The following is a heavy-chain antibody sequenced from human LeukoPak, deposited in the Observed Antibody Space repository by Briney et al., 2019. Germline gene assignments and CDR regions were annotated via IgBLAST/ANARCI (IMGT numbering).Heavy chain of an antibody. Sequence: SETLSLTCTVSGGSISSSSYYWGWIRQPPGKGLEWIGSIYYSGSTYYNPSLKSRVTISVDTSKNQFSLKLSSVTAADTAVYYCAGGPAAAADRLPNWFDPWGQGTLVTVSS. J-gene: IGHJ5*02. D-gene: IGHD6-13*01. CDR2: IYYSGST. CDR1: GGSISSSSYY. CDR3: AGGPAAAADRLPNWFDP. V-gene: IGHV4-39*07.